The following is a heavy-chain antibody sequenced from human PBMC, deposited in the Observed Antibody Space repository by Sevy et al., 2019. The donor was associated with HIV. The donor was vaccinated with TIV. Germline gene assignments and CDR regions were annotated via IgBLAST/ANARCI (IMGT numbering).Heavy chain of an antibody. CDR2: SRYKANSYTT. Sequence: GGSLRLSCAASGFTLSDHCMDWVRQAPGKGLEWIGRSRYKANSYTTEYAASVKGRFTISRDESKNSLYLQMNSLKSEDTAIYYCTRALIVVAGFFRYYHGMDVWGQGSTVTVSS. CDR1: GFTLSDHC. J-gene: IGHJ6*02. CDR3: TRALIVVAGFFRYYHGMDV. V-gene: IGHV3-72*01. D-gene: IGHD6-19*01.